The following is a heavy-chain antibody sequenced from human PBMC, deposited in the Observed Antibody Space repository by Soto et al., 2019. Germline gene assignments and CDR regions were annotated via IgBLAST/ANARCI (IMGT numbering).Heavy chain of an antibody. D-gene: IGHD6-13*01. CDR1: GFTFSNYA. CDR2: FTRNGNT. V-gene: IGHV3-23*01. Sequence: GGSLRLSCAASGFTFSNYAMSWVRQPPGKGLEWVSTFTRNGNTYYADSVKGRFTISRDNAKNTLSLQMDSLRAEDTAVYYCARDGEGIAAKLAFDIWGQGKMVTVSS. J-gene: IGHJ3*02. CDR3: ARDGEGIAAKLAFDI.